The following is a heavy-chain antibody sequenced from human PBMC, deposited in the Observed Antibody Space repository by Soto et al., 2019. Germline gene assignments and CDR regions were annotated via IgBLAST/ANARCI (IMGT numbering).Heavy chain of an antibody. CDR1: GGSISSSSYY. J-gene: IGHJ4*02. CDR3: ARLLGTWVFDY. D-gene: IGHD2-15*01. Sequence: SETLSLTCTVSGGSISSSSYYWGWIRQPPGKGLEWIGSIYYSGSTYYNPSLKSRVTISVDTSKNQFSLKLSSVTAADTAVYYCARLLGTWVFDYWGQGTLVTVSS. V-gene: IGHV4-39*01. CDR2: IYYSGST.